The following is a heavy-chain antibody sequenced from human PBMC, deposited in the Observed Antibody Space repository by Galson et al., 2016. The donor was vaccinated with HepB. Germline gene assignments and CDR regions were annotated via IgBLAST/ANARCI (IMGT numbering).Heavy chain of an antibody. CDR1: GFTFSTYG. J-gene: IGHJ4*02. V-gene: IGHV3-30*03. CDR2: MAYDGINK. Sequence: SLRLSCAASGFTFSTYGVHWVRQPPGKGLEWVAFMAYDGINKYYADSVKGRFTISRDNSKNALSLQMNSLRAEDTAVYYCARDRRLDHWGQGALVTVSS. CDR3: ARDRRLDH. D-gene: IGHD3-3*01.